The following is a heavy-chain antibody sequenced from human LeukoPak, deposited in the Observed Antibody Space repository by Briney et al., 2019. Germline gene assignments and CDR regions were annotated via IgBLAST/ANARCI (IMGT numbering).Heavy chain of an antibody. V-gene: IGHV4-4*07. Sequence: SETLSLTCIVSGGSIGDYYWSWIRQSAGKGLDWVGSINNYGTTNYNPSLKSRVAMSVATSKNPFSLKLSSVTAADTAVYYCARGGNNGSGRLVDYWGQGILVTVSS. D-gene: IGHD3-10*01. CDR1: GGSIGDYY. CDR2: INNYGTT. CDR3: ARGGNNGSGRLVDY. J-gene: IGHJ4*02.